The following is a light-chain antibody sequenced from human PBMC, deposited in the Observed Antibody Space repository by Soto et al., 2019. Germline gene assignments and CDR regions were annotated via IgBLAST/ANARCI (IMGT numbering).Light chain of an antibody. CDR1: QDISNY. CDR2: AAS. J-gene: IGKJ5*01. Sequence: DIPMTQSPSSLSASVGDRVTITCRASQDISNYLAWYQQKPGKVPTLLIYAASTSQSGVPSRFSASGSGTDFTLTISSLQPEDFATYHCQNYHSVPITFGQGTRLEI. CDR3: QNYHSVPIT. V-gene: IGKV1-27*01.